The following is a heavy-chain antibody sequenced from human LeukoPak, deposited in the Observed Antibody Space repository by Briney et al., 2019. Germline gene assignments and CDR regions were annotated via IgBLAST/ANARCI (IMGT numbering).Heavy chain of an antibody. J-gene: IGHJ3*02. CDR2: INPNSGGT. Sequence: ASVKVSCKASGYTFTGYYMHWVRQAPGQGLEWMGWINPNSGGTNYAQKFQGRVTMTTDTSTSTACMELRSLRSDDTAVYYCAREGPYSSGAFDIWGQGTMVTVSS. D-gene: IGHD6-19*01. V-gene: IGHV1-2*02. CDR3: AREGPYSSGAFDI. CDR1: GYTFTGYY.